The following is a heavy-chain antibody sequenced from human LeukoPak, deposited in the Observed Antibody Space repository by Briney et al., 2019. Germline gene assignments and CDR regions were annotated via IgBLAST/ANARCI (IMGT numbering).Heavy chain of an antibody. V-gene: IGHV4-34*01. CDR1: GGSFNTYY. J-gene: IGHJ4*02. Sequence: SETLSLTCAVYGGSFNTYYWNWIRQSPGKGLEWIGEINHTGTTNYNPSLKSRVTISVDTSKNQFSLKLSSVTAADTAVYYCARDYQGGYGDKTVDYWGQGTLVTVSS. CDR3: ARDYQGGYGDKTVDY. CDR2: INHTGTT. D-gene: IGHD5-18*01.